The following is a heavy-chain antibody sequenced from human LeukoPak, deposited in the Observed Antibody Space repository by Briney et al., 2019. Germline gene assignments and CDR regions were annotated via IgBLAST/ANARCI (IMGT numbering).Heavy chain of an antibody. Sequence: PGGSLRLSCAASGFTFSDYYMSWIRQAPGKGLEWVSVIYSGGSTYYADSVKGRFTISRDNSKNTLYLQMNSLRAEDTAVYYCAREGYSSGWYRLWGQGTLVTVSS. V-gene: IGHV3-53*01. D-gene: IGHD6-19*01. CDR2: IYSGGST. J-gene: IGHJ4*02. CDR1: GFTFSDYY. CDR3: AREGYSSGWYRL.